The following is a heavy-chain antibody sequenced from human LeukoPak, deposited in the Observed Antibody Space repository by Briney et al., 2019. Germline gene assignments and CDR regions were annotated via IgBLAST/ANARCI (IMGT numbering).Heavy chain of an antibody. Sequence: ASVKVSCKASGYTFTSYDINWVRQATGQGLEWMGWMNPNSGNTGYAQKFQGRVTMTRNTSISTAYMELSSLRSEDTAVYYCARGPYDSSGDYYVPLYYYYYYMDVWGKGTTVTVCS. D-gene: IGHD3-22*01. J-gene: IGHJ6*03. V-gene: IGHV1-8*01. CDR3: ARGPYDSSGDYYVPLYYYYYYMDV. CDR2: MNPNSGNT. CDR1: GYTFTSYD.